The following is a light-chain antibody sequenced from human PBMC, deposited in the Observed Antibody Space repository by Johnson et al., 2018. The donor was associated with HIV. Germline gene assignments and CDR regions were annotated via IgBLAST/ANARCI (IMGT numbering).Light chain of an antibody. J-gene: IGLJ1*01. CDR1: ISNIGNNY. CDR3: GTWDSSLRVGF. CDR2: DNN. V-gene: IGLV1-51*01. Sequence: QPVLTQPPSVSAAPGQKVAISCSGSISNIGNNYISWYQHLPGTAPKIVIYDNNKRPSGIPDRFSGSKSGTSATLGITGLQTGDEADYYCGTWDSSLRVGFFGTGTKVTVL.